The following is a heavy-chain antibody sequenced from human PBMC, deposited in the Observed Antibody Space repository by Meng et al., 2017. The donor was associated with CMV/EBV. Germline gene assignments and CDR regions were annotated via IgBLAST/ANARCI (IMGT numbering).Heavy chain of an antibody. CDR1: GFTFSSYW. D-gene: IGHD3-3*01. CDR3: WAFWSGYYAIGTGGMDV. J-gene: IGHJ6*02. CDR2: INQDGSEK. Sequence: SCAASGFTFSSYWMSWVRQAPGKGLEWVTNINQDGSEKNYVDSVKGRFTISRDNAKNSLYLQMNSLRAEDTAVYYCWAFWSGYYAIGTGGMDVWGQGTTVTVSS. V-gene: IGHV3-7*01.